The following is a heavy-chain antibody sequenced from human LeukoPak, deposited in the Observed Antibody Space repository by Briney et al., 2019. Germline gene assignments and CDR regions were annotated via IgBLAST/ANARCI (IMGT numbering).Heavy chain of an antibody. CDR1: GFTFRNFW. CDR3: TRGDAFSGDH. V-gene: IGHV3-7*04. Sequence: QPGGSLRLSCAASGFTFRNFWMSWVRQAPGRGLEWVANIHPEGNEKYHVESVKGRFTISRDNHKSSLFLQTNGLRVEDPSVFYCTRGDAFSGDHWGQGTLVTVSS. J-gene: IGHJ4*02. CDR2: IHPEGNEK.